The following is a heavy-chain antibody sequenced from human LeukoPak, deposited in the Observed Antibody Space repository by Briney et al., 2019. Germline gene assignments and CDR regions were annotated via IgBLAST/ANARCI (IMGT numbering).Heavy chain of an antibody. J-gene: IGHJ5*02. CDR2: IYTTGST. CDR3: ARGAYFYGSGINWFDP. CDR1: GGSISSTSYY. Sequence: SETLSLTCTVSGGSISSTSYYWSWLRQPAGKGLDWNGHIYTTGSTNYKPSLKSRVTISLDTSKNHFSLKLSSVTAADTAVYYCARGAYFYGSGINWFDPWGQGTLITVSS. D-gene: IGHD3-10*01. V-gene: IGHV4-61*09.